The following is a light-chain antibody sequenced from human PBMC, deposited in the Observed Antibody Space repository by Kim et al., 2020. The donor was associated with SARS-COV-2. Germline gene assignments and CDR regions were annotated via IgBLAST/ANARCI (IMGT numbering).Light chain of an antibody. CDR1: QSVSSD. Sequence: EIVMTQSPVTLSVFPGERATLSCRASQSVSSDLAWYQQKPGQAPRLLTYDASTRATGFPARFSGSGYGTEFTLTINSLQSEDFAVYYCHQYNDWPLTFGGGTKVDIK. CDR3: HQYNDWPLT. CDR2: DAS. J-gene: IGKJ4*01. V-gene: IGKV3-15*01.